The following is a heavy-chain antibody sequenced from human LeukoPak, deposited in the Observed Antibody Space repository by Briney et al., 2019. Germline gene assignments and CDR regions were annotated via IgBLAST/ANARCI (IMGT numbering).Heavy chain of an antibody. J-gene: IGHJ4*02. Sequence: GGSLRLSCAASGFTFSSYYMNWVRQAPGKGLEWVSSISSSSSYIYYADSVKGRFTISRDTAKNSLYLQVNSLRAEDTAAYYCVRAYCSGGSCYPFDYWGQGTLVTVSS. CDR3: VRAYCSGGSCYPFDY. D-gene: IGHD2-15*01. V-gene: IGHV3-21*01. CDR1: GFTFSSYY. CDR2: ISSSSSYI.